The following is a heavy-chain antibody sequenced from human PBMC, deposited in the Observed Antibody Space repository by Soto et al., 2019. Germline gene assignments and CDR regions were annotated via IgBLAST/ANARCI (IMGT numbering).Heavy chain of an antibody. Sequence: ETLCLTCSVYGVSFSGYYWSWIRQPPGKGLEWIGEINHSGSTNYNPSLKSRVTISVDTSKNQFYLKLSSVTAADTAVYYCAGTYYYDSSGFWPLWGQGTLVTVYS. J-gene: IGHJ4*02. CDR2: INHSGST. CDR1: GVSFSGYY. D-gene: IGHD3-22*01. V-gene: IGHV4-34*01. CDR3: AGTYYYDSSGFWPL.